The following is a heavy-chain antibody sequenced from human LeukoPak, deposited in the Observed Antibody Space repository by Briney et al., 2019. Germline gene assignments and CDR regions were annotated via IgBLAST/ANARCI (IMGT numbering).Heavy chain of an antibody. CDR1: GGTFSSYA. Sequence: GASVKVSCKASGGTFSSYAISWVRQAPGQGLEWMGGIIPIFGTANYAQKFQGRVTITTDESTSTAYMELSSLRSEDTAVYYCARDSGRSYYYDSSGYYFDYWGQGTLVTVSS. CDR2: IIPIFGTA. CDR3: ARDSGRSYYYDSSGYYFDY. D-gene: IGHD3-22*01. V-gene: IGHV1-69*05. J-gene: IGHJ4*02.